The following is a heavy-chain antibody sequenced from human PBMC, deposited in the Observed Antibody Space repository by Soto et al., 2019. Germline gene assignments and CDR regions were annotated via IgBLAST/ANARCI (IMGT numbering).Heavy chain of an antibody. CDR1: GFSLSNARMG. Sequence: QVTLKESGPVLVKPTETLTLTCTVSGFSLSNARMGVSWIRQPPGKALEWLAHIFSNDEKSYSTSLKSRLTISKDTSKSQVVLTMTNMDPVDTATYYCARLRGYSYGYGLENWFDPWGQGTLVTVSS. J-gene: IGHJ5*02. CDR3: ARLRGYSYGYGLENWFDP. V-gene: IGHV2-26*01. D-gene: IGHD5-18*01. CDR2: IFSNDEK.